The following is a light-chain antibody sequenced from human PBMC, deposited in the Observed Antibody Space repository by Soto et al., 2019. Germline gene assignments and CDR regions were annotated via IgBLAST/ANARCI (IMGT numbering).Light chain of an antibody. CDR3: MQALQTPIT. V-gene: IGKV2-28*01. CDR1: QSLLHSNGYNY. J-gene: IGKJ5*01. CDR2: LGS. Sequence: DIVMTQSPLSLRVTPGEPASISFNSSQSLLHSNGYNYLDWYLQKPGQSPQLLIYLGSNRASGVPDRFSGSGSGTDFTLKISRVEAEDVGVYYCMQALQTPITFGQGTRLEIK.